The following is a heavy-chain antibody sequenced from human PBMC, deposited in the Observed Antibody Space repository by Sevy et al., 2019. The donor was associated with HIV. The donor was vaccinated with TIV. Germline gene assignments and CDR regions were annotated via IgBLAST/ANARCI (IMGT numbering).Heavy chain of an antibody. J-gene: IGHJ3*02. CDR2: TYYRSKWYN. Sequence: SETLSLTCAISGDSVSSNSAAWNWIRQSPSRGLEWLGRTYYRSKWYNDYAVSVKSRITINPDTSKNQFSLQLNSVTPEDTAVYYCPREREQLDRRRGAFDIWGQGTMVTVSS. V-gene: IGHV6-1*01. CDR1: GDSVSSNSAA. D-gene: IGHD6-13*01. CDR3: PREREQLDRRRGAFDI.